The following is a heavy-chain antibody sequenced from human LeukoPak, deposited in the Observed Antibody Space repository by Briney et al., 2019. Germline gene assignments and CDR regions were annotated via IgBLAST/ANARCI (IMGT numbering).Heavy chain of an antibody. CDR1: GYAFASYW. CDR3: ARPYYDSSGYYFDY. D-gene: IGHD3-22*01. V-gene: IGHV5-51*01. J-gene: IGHJ4*02. CDR2: IYPADSET. Sequence: GESLKISCRVSGYAFASYWIGWVRQVPGKGLEWMGIIYPADSETKSSPSFQGQVTFSADKSINTAYLQWTSLKASDTAMYYCARPYYDSSGYYFDYWGQGTLVTVSS.